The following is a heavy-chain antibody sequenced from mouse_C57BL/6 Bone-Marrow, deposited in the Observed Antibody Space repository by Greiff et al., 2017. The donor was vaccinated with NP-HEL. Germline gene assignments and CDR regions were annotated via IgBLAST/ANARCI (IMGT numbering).Heavy chain of an antibody. CDR3: VRRNYGSSPWYFDV. CDR2: IRSKSNNYAT. D-gene: IGHD1-1*01. J-gene: IGHJ1*03. CDR1: GFSFNTYA. Sequence: EVQRVESGGGLVQPKGSLKLSCAASGFSFNTYAMNWVRQAPGKGLEWVAGIRSKSNNYATYYADSVKDRFTISRDDSESMLYLQMNNLKTEDTAMYYCVRRNYGSSPWYFDVWGTGTTVTVSS. V-gene: IGHV10-1*01.